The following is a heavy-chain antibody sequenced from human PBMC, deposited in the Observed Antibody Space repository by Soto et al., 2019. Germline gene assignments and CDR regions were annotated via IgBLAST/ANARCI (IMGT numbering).Heavy chain of an antibody. Sequence: GASVKVSCKASGGTFSSYAISWVRQAPGQGLEWMGGIIPIFGTANYAQKFQGRVTITADKSTSTAYMELSSPRSEDTAVYYCASHPGGGVWNYYYYYGMDVWGQGTTVTVSS. D-gene: IGHD3-16*01. J-gene: IGHJ6*02. CDR1: GGTFSSYA. V-gene: IGHV1-69*06. CDR2: IIPIFGTA. CDR3: ASHPGGGVWNYYYYYGMDV.